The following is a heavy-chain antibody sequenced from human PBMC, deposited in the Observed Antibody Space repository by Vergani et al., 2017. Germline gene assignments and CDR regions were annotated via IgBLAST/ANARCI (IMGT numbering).Heavy chain of an antibody. CDR2: IYHSGST. V-gene: IGHV4-38-2*01. Sequence: QVQLQESGPGLVKPSETLSLTCAVSGYSISSGYYWGWIRQPPGKGLEWIGSIYHSGSTYYNPSLKSRVTISVDTSKNQFSLKLSSVTAADTAVYYCASTRLGWPSYDYWGQGTLVTVSS. CDR1: GYSISSGYY. D-gene: IGHD2-21*01. J-gene: IGHJ4*02. CDR3: ASTRLGWPSYDY.